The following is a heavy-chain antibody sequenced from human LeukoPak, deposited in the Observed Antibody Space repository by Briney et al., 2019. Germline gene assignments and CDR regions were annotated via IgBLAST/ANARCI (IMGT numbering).Heavy chain of an antibody. V-gene: IGHV3-30*18. J-gene: IGHJ4*02. Sequence: PGGSLRLSCAASGFTFSSYGMHWVRQAPGKGLEWVAVISYDGSNKYYADSVKGRFTISRDNSKNTLYLQMNSLRAEDTAVYYRAKGPISGSYLFDYWGQGTLVTVSS. D-gene: IGHD1-26*01. CDR2: ISYDGSNK. CDR1: GFTFSSYG. CDR3: AKGPISGSYLFDY.